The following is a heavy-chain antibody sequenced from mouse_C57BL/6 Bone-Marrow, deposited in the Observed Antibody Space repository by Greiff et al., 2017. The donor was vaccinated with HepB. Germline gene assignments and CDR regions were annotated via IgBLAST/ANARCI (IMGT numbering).Heavy chain of an antibody. J-gene: IGHJ2*01. D-gene: IGHD1-1*01. CDR1: GFTFSDYY. CDR2: ISNGGGST. V-gene: IGHV5-12*01. CDR3: ARRAPYDYFDY. Sequence: EVHLVESGGGLVQPGGSLKLSCAASGFTFSDYYMYWVRQTPEKRLEWVAYISNGGGSTYYPDTVKGRFTISRDNAKNTLYLQMSRLKSEDTAMYYCARRAPYDYFDYWGQGTTLTVSS.